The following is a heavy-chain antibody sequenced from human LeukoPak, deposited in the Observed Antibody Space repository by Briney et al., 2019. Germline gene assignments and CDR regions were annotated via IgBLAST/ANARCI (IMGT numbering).Heavy chain of an antibody. CDR3: ASLYSSGYCDY. V-gene: IGHV3-7*01. D-gene: IGHD3-22*01. CDR1: GFTFSSYW. J-gene: IGHJ4*02. Sequence: GGSLRPSCAASGFTFSSYWMSWVRQAPGKGLEWVANIKQDGSEKYYVDSVKGRFIISRDNAKNSLYLQMNSLRAEDTAVYYCASLYSSGYCDYWGQGTLVTVSS. CDR2: IKQDGSEK.